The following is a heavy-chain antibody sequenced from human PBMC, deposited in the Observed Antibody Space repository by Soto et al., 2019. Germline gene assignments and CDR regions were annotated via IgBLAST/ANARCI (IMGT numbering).Heavy chain of an antibody. Sequence: SETLSLTCTVSGGSISSSSYYWGWIRQPPGKGLEWIGSIYYSGSTNYNPSLKSRVTISVDTSKNQFSLKLSSVTAADTAVYYCARDLAYSSGWYESSWFDPWGQGTLVTVSS. V-gene: IGHV4-39*07. D-gene: IGHD6-19*01. J-gene: IGHJ5*02. CDR1: GGSISSSSYY. CDR3: ARDLAYSSGWYESSWFDP. CDR2: IYYSGST.